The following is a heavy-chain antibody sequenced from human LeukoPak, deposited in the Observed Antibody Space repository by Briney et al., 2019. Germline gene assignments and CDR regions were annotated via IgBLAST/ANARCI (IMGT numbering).Heavy chain of an antibody. Sequence: PSETLSLTCTVSGGSISSSSYYWGWIRQPPGKGLEWIGSIYYSGSTYYNPSLKSRVTISVDTSKNQFSLKLSSVTAADTAVYYCARTQDFTDSRTYYYGSGGYGYDAFDIWGQGTMVTVSS. CDR1: GGSISSSSYY. J-gene: IGHJ3*02. V-gene: IGHV4-39*07. CDR2: IYYSGST. D-gene: IGHD3-10*01. CDR3: ARTQDFTDSRTYYYGSGGYGYDAFDI.